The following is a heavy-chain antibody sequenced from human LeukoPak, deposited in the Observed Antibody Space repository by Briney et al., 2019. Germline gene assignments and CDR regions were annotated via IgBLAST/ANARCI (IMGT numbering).Heavy chain of an antibody. J-gene: IGHJ4*02. D-gene: IGHD6-19*01. CDR3: AKDGRAHSSGWYEDYFDY. V-gene: IGHV3-23*01. CDR1: GFTFSSYA. CDR2: ISGSGGST. Sequence: GGSLRLSCAASGFTFSSYAMSWVRQAPGKGLEGVSAISGSGGSTYYADSVKGRFTISRDNSKNTLYLQMNSLRAEDTAVYYCAKDGRAHSSGWYEDYFDYWGQGTLVTVSS.